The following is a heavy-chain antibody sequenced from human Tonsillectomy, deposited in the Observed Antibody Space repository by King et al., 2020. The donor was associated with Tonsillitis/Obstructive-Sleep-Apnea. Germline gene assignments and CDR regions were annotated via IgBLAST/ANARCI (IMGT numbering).Heavy chain of an antibody. CDR1: GGSISSSTYY. CDR3: ARRVTGDPWIDY. Sequence: LQLQESGPGLVKPSETLSLTCTVSGGSISSSTYYWGWIRQPPGKGLEWIGSIYYSGHTYFNPSLKSRVTISVDTSKNQFSLKQSSVTAADTAVYYCARRVTGDPWIDYWGQGTLVTVSS. CDR2: IYYSGHT. D-gene: IGHD7-27*01. J-gene: IGHJ4*02. V-gene: IGHV4-39*01.